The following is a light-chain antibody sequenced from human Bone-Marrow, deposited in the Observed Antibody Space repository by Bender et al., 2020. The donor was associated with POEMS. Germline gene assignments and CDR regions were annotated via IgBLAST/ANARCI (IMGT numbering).Light chain of an antibody. CDR1: SSNIVAHA. Sequence: QSVLTQPPSASGTPGQRVTISCSGGSSNIVAHAVNWYQHLPGPAPQLLIYSSHRRPSEVPDRFSGSRSGTSASLAISGLQSEDEADYYCAVWDDSLYGWVFGGGTKLTVL. CDR2: SSH. CDR3: AVWDDSLYGWV. V-gene: IGLV1-44*01. J-gene: IGLJ3*02.